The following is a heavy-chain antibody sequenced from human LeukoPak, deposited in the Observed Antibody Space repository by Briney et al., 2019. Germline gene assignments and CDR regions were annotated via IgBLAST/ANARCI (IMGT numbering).Heavy chain of an antibody. V-gene: IGHV3-9*01. CDR1: GFTFYDYA. Sequence: GGSLRLSCAASGFTFYDYAMHWVRHAPGKGLEWVSGISWNSGSIGYADSVKGRFTISRDNAKNSLYLQMNSLRAEDTALYYCAKDMGGYYDSSGYSDYWGQGTLVTVSS. J-gene: IGHJ4*02. D-gene: IGHD3-22*01. CDR3: AKDMGGYYDSSGYSDY. CDR2: ISWNSGSI.